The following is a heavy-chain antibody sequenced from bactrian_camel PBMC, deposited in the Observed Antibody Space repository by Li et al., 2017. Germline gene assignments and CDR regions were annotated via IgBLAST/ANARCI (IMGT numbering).Heavy chain of an antibody. CDR3: AAERYLCTWRPKY. CDR2: IRTDVGMT. V-gene: IGHV3S40*01. Sequence: VQLVESGGGSVQAGGSLRLSCSASQYTDRHHCMAWFRQAPGKEREGVAAIRTDVGMTMYADSVKGRFTISQDNAKDTVFLQMNSLKPEDTAMYYCAAERYLCTWRPKYWGQGTQVTVS. CDR1: QYTDRHHC. D-gene: IGHD1*01. J-gene: IGHJ4*01.